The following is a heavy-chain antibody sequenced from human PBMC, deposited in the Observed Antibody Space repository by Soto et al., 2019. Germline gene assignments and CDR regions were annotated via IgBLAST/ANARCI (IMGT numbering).Heavy chain of an antibody. J-gene: IGHJ4*02. CDR2: ISAYNGNT. Sequence: ASVKVSCKASGYTFTSYGISWVRQAPGQGLEWMGWISAYNGNTNYAQKLQGRVTMTTDTSTSTAYMELRSLRSDDTAVYYCARTYYDFRSGYYTGSPLWYWGQGTLVTVSS. D-gene: IGHD3-3*01. CDR3: ARTYYDFRSGYYTGSPLWY. V-gene: IGHV1-18*01. CDR1: GYTFTSYG.